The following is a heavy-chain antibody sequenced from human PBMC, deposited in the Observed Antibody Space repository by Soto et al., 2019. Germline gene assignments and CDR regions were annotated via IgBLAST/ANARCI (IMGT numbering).Heavy chain of an antibody. V-gene: IGHV3-30*03. D-gene: IGHD1-26*01. CDR1: GFTFSSYG. CDR3: ARTYSGSYHGADYYYGMDV. J-gene: IGHJ6*02. CDR2: ISYDGSNK. Sequence: PGGSLRLSCAASGFTFSSYGMQWVRQAPGKGLEWVAVISYDGSNKYYADSVKGRFTISRDNSKNTLYLQMSSLRSEDTAVYYCARTYSGSYHGADYYYGMDVWGQGTTVTVSS.